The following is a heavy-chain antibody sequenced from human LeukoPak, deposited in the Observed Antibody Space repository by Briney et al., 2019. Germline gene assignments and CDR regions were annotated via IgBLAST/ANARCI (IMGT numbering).Heavy chain of an antibody. Sequence: PSETLSLTCTVSGGSISSYYWSWIRQPPGKGLEWIGYIYYSGSTNYNPSLKSRVTISVDTSKNQFSLKLSSVTAADTAVYYCARGSVTDLGYWGQGTLVTVSS. CDR3: ARGSVTDLGY. V-gene: IGHV4-59*12. D-gene: IGHD2-8*02. CDR1: GGSISSYY. J-gene: IGHJ4*02. CDR2: IYYSGST.